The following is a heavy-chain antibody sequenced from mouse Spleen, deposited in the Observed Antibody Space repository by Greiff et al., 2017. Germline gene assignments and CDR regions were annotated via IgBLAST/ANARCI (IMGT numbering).Heavy chain of an antibody. J-gene: IGHJ2*01. CDR1: GYAFSSYW. Sequence: VQLQQSGAELVKPGASVKISCKASGYAFSSYWMNWVKQRPGKGLEWIGQIYPGDGDTNYNGKFKGKATLTADKSSSTAYMQLSSLTSEDSAVYFCARGDYGNWNFDYWGQGTTLTVSS. V-gene: IGHV1-80*01. CDR2: IYPGDGDT. CDR3: ARGDYGNWNFDY. D-gene: IGHD2-1*01.